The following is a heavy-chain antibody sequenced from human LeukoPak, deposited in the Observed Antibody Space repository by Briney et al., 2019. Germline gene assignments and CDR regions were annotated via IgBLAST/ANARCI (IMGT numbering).Heavy chain of an antibody. J-gene: IGHJ3*02. CDR2: INHSGST. CDR1: GGSFSGYY. D-gene: IGHD4-17*01. Sequence: SETLSLTCAVYGGSFSGYYWSWIRQPPGKGLEWIGEINHSGSTNYNPSLKSRVTISVDTSKNQFSLKLSSVTAADTAVYYCARDLSYGDYHDAFDIWGQGTMVTVSS. CDR3: ARDLSYGDYHDAFDI. V-gene: IGHV4-34*01.